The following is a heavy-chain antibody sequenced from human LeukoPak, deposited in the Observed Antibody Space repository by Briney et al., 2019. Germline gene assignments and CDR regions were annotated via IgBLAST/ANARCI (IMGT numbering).Heavy chain of an antibody. CDR1: GSTFNSYP. CDR2: IIPIFGTA. D-gene: IGHD3-3*01. Sequence: SVKLSCNASGSTFNSYPICWMRQAPGQGLEWIGRIIPIFGTANYAQKFQGRVTITADESTSTAYMELSSLRSEDTAVYCCARLGRFLEWGNLFHPWRQGPLVTVPS. J-gene: IGHJ5*02. CDR3: ARLGRFLEWGNLFHP. V-gene: IGHV1-69*13.